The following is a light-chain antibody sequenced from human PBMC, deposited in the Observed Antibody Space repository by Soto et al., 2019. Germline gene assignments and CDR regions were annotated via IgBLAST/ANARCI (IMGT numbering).Light chain of an antibody. J-gene: IGKJ1*01. CDR1: QTIGSS. V-gene: IGKV1-39*01. CDR2: AAS. Sequence: DIQMTQSPSSLSASVGDRLTITCRASQTIGSSLNWYQQKPGKAPKLLIYAASSLHRGVPSRFSGSGSGADFTLTISSLQPEDFATFYCQQSYSTPWTFGQGTKVEIK. CDR3: QQSYSTPWT.